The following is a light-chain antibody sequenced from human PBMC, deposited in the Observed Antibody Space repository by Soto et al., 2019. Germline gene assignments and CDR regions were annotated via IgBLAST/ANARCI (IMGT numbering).Light chain of an antibody. CDR1: QSISSW. CDR2: KAS. V-gene: IGKV1-5*03. J-gene: IGKJ1*01. Sequence: DIQMTQSPSTLSASVGDRVTITCRASQSISSWLAWYQQKPGTAPKLLIYKASTLQSGVPSRFSGSGSGTEFTLTISSLQPDDSATYHSQPYNDNWTFCQGTKV. CDR3: QPYNDNWT.